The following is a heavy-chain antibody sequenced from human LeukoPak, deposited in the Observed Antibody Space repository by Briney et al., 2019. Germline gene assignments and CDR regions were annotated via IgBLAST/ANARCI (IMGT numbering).Heavy chain of an antibody. J-gene: IGHJ4*02. Sequence: SQTLSLTCTVSGGSISSSTYYWGWIRQPPGKGLEWIASMYYIGSTYYNPSLKSRVTISQDTSKNQFSLKLDSVTAADTAVYYCVKEGFWGRGTLVIVSS. CDR3: VKEGF. V-gene: IGHV4-39*07. CDR1: GGSISSSTYY. CDR2: MYYIGST.